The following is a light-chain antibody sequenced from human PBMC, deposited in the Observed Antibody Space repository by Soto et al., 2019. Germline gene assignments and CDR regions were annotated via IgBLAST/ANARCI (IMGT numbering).Light chain of an antibody. V-gene: IGKV3-20*01. CDR1: QSISNTF. CDR3: QQYGGSPET. Sequence: EIVLTQSPGTLPLSPGERATLSCRASQSISNTFIAWYQQKPGQAPRLLIHGVSNRATGIPDRFSGSGSGTDFTLIISRLEPEDFAVYYCQQYGGSPETFGQGTKVEIK. CDR2: GVS. J-gene: IGKJ1*01.